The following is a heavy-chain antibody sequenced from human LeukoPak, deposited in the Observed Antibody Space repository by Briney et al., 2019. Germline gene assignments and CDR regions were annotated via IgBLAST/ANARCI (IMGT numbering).Heavy chain of an antibody. J-gene: IGHJ4*02. CDR2: ILGSGSTS. V-gene: IGHV3-23*01. CDR1: GFTFSGYT. D-gene: IGHD1-26*01. CDR3: AKSEYSGSYSFDY. Sequence: GGSLRLSCAASGFTFSGYTMSWVRQAPGKGLEWVSSILGSGSTSYYADSVKGRFTISRDNSKNTLYLQMNSLRAEDTAVYYCAKSEYSGSYSFDYWGQGTLVTVSS.